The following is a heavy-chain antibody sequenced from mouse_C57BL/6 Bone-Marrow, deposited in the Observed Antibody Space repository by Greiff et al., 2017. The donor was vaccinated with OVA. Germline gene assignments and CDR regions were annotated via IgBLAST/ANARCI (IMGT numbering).Heavy chain of an antibody. J-gene: IGHJ4*01. CDR1: GYTFTSYW. CDR2: IDPSDSET. CDR3: AREDYYDYRKYAMDY. D-gene: IGHD2-4*01. V-gene: IGHV1-52*01. Sequence: QVQLKQPGAELVRPGSSVKLSCKASGYTFTSYWMHWVKQRPIQGLEWIGNIDPSDSETHYNQKFKDKATLTVDKSSSTAYMQLSSLTSEDSAVYYCAREDYYDYRKYAMDYWGQGTSVTVSS.